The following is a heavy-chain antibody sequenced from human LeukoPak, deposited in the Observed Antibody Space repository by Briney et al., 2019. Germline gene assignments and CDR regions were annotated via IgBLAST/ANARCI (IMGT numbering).Heavy chain of an antibody. CDR1: GGTFSSYA. D-gene: IGHD6-6*01. Sequence: SVKVSCKASGGTFSSYATSWVRQAPGQGLEWMGRIIPILGIANYAQKFQGRVTITADKSTSTAYMELSSLRSEDTAVYYCARVGGIAARPFDYWGQGTLVTVSS. V-gene: IGHV1-69*04. CDR3: ARVGGIAARPFDY. J-gene: IGHJ4*02. CDR2: IIPILGIA.